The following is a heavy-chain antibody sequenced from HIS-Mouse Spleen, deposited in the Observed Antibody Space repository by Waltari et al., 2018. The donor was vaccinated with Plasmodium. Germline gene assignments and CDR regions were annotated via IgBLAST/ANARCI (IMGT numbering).Heavy chain of an antibody. Sequence: QVQLVQSGAEVKKPGASVKVSCKASGYTFTGYYMHWVRQAPGQGLEWMGWRNPKRGGKNEEQRVQGRVTRTRDTSISTAYMELSRLRSDDTAVYYCAREADIVVVPAARVGGWSAWGQGTLVTVSS. CDR1: GYTFTGYY. CDR2: RNPKRGGK. CDR3: AREADIVVVPAARVGGWSA. D-gene: IGHD2-2*01. J-gene: IGHJ5*02. V-gene: IGHV1-2*02.